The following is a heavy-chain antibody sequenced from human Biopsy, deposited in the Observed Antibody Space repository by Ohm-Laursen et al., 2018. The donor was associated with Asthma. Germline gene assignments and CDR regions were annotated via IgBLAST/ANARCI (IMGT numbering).Heavy chain of an antibody. CDR2: IYYSGST. CDR1: YGSIISGGYY. Sequence: TLSLTCTVSYGSIISGGYYWTWIRQHPGKGLEWIGFIYYSGSTYYNPSLKSRVSISIDTSKNQFSLKLSSVTAADTAVYYCARAQDYYDSRGYYRSFDYWGQGKPVTVSS. CDR3: ARAQDYYDSRGYYRSFDY. J-gene: IGHJ4*02. V-gene: IGHV4-31*03. D-gene: IGHD3-22*01.